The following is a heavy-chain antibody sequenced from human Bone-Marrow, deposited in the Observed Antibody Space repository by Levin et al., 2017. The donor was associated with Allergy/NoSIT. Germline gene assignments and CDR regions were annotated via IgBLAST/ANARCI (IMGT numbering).Heavy chain of an antibody. CDR3: ARDRPPTLTGDIVVVVAAKVNYYYGMDG. CDR1: GFTFSSYS. V-gene: IGHV3-48*01. J-gene: IGHJ6*02. Sequence: AGGSLRLSCAASGFTFSSYSMNWVRQAPGKGLEWVSYISSSSSTIYYADSVKGRFTISRDNAKNSLYLQMNSLRAEDTAVYYCARDRPPTLTGDIVVVVAAKVNYYYGMDGWGQGTTVTVSS. CDR2: ISSSSSTI. D-gene: IGHD2-15*01.